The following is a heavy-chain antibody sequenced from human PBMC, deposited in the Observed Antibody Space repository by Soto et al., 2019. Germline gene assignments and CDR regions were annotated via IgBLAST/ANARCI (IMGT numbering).Heavy chain of an antibody. V-gene: IGHV3-33*08. CDR3: ARTPKSSPYYFDY. CDR2: IWYDGSNK. CDR1: GFTVSSYH. Sequence: GGSLRLSCAASGFTVSSYHMHWVRQAPGKGLEWVAVIWYDGSNKYYADSVKGRFTISRDNSKNTLYLQMNSLRAEDTAVYYCARTPKSSPYYFDYWGQGTLVTVSS. J-gene: IGHJ4*02.